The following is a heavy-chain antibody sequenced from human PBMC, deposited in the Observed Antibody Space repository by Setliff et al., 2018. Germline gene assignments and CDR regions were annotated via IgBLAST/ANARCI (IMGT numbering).Heavy chain of an antibody. Sequence: PSETLSLTCTVSGGSIISAGSYWSWIRQSAGKGLEWIGHIYPNEGTIYNPSLKSRITISVDTSMNQFSLRMNSVSAEDTALYYCARAHRYFSDTSGGYYYDDPYYYYMDVWGKGTTVTVS. CDR2: IYPNEGT. D-gene: IGHD3-22*01. V-gene: IGHV4-61*09. CDR3: ARAHRYFSDTSGGYYYDDPYYYYMDV. CDR1: GGSIISAGSY. J-gene: IGHJ6*03.